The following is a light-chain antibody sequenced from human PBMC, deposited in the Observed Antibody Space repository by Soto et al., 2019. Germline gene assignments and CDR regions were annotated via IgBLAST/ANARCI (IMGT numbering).Light chain of an antibody. V-gene: IGKV1-5*03. CDR2: KTS. J-gene: IGKJ4*01. CDR1: QTITSR. Sequence: DIQMTQSPSTLSASVGDTVTITCRASQTITSRLAWYQQKPGKAPNLLIYKTSTLESGVPSRFSGSGSGTEFSLTISSLQPDDVATYYCQHDDSYSPFGGGTKVEIK. CDR3: QHDDSYSP.